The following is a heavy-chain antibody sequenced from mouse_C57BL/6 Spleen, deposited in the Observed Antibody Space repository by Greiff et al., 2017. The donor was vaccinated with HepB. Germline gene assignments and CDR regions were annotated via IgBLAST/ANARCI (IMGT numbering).Heavy chain of an antibody. CDR3: ARGLRKLYYFDY. V-gene: IGHV1-52*01. CDR2: IDPSDSET. CDR1: GYTFTSYW. Sequence: QVQLQQPGAELVRPGSSVKLSCKASGYTFTSYWMHWVKQRPIQGLEWIGNIDPSDSETHYNQKFKDKATLTVDKSSSTAYMQFSSLTSEDSAIYYCARGLRKLYYFDYWGQGTTLTVSS. D-gene: IGHD1-1*01. J-gene: IGHJ2*01.